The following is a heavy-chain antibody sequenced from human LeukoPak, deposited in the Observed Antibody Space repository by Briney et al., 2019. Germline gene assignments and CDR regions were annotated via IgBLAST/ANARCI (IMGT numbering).Heavy chain of an antibody. CDR2: IYTSGST. J-gene: IGHJ4*02. D-gene: IGHD3-10*01. CDR3: ARVGMVRGVIKDQIFDY. Sequence: PSGTLSLTFTVAGGSISSGRYYWSWIRQPPGKGLEWIGRIYTSGSTNYNPSLKSRVTISVDTSKNQLSLKLRSVTSAHTAVYFCARVGMVRGVIKDQIFDYWGQGTLVTVSS. CDR1: GGSISSGRYY. V-gene: IGHV4-61*02.